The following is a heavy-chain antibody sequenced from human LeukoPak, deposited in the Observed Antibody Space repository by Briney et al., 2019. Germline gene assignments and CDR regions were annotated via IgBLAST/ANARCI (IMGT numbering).Heavy chain of an antibody. V-gene: IGHV3-30*02. D-gene: IGHD3-22*01. Sequence: GGSLRLSCAASGFTFSSYGMHWVRQAPGKGLEWVAFIRYDGSNKYYADSVKGRFTISRDNSKNTLYLQMNSLRAEDTAVYYCARDTDYDSSGYAPDDAFDIWGQGTMVTVSS. CDR1: GFTFSSYG. J-gene: IGHJ3*02. CDR3: ARDTDYDSSGYAPDDAFDI. CDR2: IRYDGSNK.